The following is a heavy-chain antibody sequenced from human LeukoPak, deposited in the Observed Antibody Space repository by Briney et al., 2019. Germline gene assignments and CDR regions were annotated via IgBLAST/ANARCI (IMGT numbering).Heavy chain of an antibody. CDR1: GFIVSSKY. J-gene: IGHJ4*02. D-gene: IGHD6-25*01. CDR2: IYSGGST. Sequence: PGGSLRLSCAASGFIVSSKYMSWVRQAPGKGLEWVSVIYSGGSTHYADSVKGRFTISRDNSKNMLYLQMNSLRAEDTAVYYCARDLSLAAAAFDYWGQGALVTVSS. CDR3: ARDLSLAAAAFDY. V-gene: IGHV3-66*01.